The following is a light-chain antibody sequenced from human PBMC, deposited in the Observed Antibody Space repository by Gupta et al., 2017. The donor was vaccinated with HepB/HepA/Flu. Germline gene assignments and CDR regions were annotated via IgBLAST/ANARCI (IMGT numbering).Light chain of an antibody. Sequence: QSALTQPPSASGSPGQSITISCTGSDSDVGGYDYVSWYQQHPGKAPKLIIFQVSKRPSGVPDPFSGSKSGSTASLTVSGVQAEDEADYYCSSYGGNSDVVFGGGTKLTVL. CDR2: QVS. CDR1: DSDVGGYDY. J-gene: IGLJ2*01. V-gene: IGLV2-8*01. CDR3: SSYGGNSDVV.